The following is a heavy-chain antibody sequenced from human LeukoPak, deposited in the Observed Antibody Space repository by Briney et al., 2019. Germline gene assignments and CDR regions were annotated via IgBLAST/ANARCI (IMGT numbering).Heavy chain of an antibody. Sequence: GESLKISCKGSGYSFTSYWIGWVRQMPGKGLEWMGIIYPGDSDTRYSPSFQGQVTISADKSISTAYLQWSSLKASDTAMYYCARQPPLVGGSGSYLKYGMDVWGQGTTVTVSS. D-gene: IGHD3-10*01. CDR3: ARQPPLVGGSGSYLKYGMDV. V-gene: IGHV5-51*01. CDR1: GYSFTSYW. CDR2: IYPGDSDT. J-gene: IGHJ6*02.